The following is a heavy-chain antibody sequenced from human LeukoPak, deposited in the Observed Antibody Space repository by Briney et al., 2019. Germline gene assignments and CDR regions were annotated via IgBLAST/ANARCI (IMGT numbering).Heavy chain of an antibody. D-gene: IGHD3-9*01. V-gene: IGHV3-23*01. CDR3: AKGVLRYFDY. J-gene: IGHJ4*02. Sequence: GGSLRLSCAASGFTFSSFGMSWVRQAPGKGLEWVSAISGSGGSTYYADSVRGRFTISRDNSKSTLYLQMNSLRAEDTAVYYCAKGVLRYFDYWGQGTLVTVSS. CDR2: ISGSGGST. CDR1: GFTFSSFG.